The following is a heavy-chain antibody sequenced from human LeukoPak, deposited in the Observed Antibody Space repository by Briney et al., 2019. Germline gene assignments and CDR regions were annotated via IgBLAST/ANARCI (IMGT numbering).Heavy chain of an antibody. CDR1: GFTFSNYA. D-gene: IGHD3-10*01. J-gene: IGHJ4*02. CDR2: ISYDGSNK. V-gene: IGHV3-30-3*01. Sequence: GSLRLSCAASGFTFSNYALHWVRQAPGKGLEWVAVISYDGSNKYYADSVKGRFTISRDNSRNTLYLQMNSLRAEDTAVYYCARERGWYRPFDYWGQGTQVTVSS. CDR3: ARERGWYRPFDY.